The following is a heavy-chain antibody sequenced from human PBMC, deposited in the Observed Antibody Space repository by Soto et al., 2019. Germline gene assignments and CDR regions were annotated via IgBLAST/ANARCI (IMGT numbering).Heavy chain of an antibody. CDR3: ARAGKPAAYYYYMYV. Sequence: SETLSLTCTVSGGSISSYYWSWIRQPPGKGLEWIGYIYYSGSTNYNPSLKSRVTISVDTSKNQFSLKLSSVTAADTAVYYCARAGKPAAYYYYMYVWGKGTTVTVSS. CDR2: IYYSGST. V-gene: IGHV4-59*01. D-gene: IGHD2-2*01. J-gene: IGHJ6*03. CDR1: GGSISSYY.